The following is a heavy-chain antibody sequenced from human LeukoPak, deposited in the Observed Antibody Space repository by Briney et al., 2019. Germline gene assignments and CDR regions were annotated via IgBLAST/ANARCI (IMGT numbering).Heavy chain of an antibody. V-gene: IGHV4-39*01. D-gene: IGHD2-15*01. CDR3: ARVVAAVFDY. Sequence: SETLSLTCTVSGGSISSSSYYWGWIRQPPGKGLEWIGSIYYSGSTYYNPSLKSRVTISVGTSKNQFSLKLSSVTAADTAVYYCARVVAAVFDYWGQGTLVTVSS. J-gene: IGHJ4*02. CDR1: GGSISSSSYY. CDR2: IYYSGST.